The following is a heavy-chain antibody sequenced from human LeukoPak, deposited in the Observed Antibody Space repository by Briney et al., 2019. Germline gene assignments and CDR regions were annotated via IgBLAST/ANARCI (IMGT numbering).Heavy chain of an antibody. V-gene: IGHV3-21*01. J-gene: IGHJ4*02. Sequence: GGSLRLSCAASGFTFSSYSMNWVRQASGKGLEWVSSISSSSSYIYYADSVKGRFTISRDNAKNSLYLQMNSLRAEDTAVYYCARDKLLYYYDSSGYYSNFGYWGQGTLVTVSS. CDR3: ARDKLLYYYDSSGYYSNFGY. CDR2: ISSSSSYI. CDR1: GFTFSSYS. D-gene: IGHD3-22*01.